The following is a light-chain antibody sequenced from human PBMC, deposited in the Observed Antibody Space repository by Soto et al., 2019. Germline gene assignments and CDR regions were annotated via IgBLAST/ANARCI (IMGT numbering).Light chain of an antibody. Sequence: QSALTQPASVSGSPGQSITISCTGTTSDVGGYNYVSWYQQHPGKVPKLLIHEVSNRPSGVSNRFSGSKSGNTASLTISGLQAEDEADYYCLSKTSSISYVFGNGPKVTVL. CDR2: EVS. CDR1: TSDVGGYNY. J-gene: IGLJ1*01. V-gene: IGLV2-14*01. CDR3: LSKTSSISYV.